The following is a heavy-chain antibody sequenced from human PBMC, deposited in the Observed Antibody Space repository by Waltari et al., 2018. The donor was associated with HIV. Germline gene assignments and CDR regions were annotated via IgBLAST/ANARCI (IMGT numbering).Heavy chain of an antibody. CDR2: ISWNSVRI. V-gene: IGHV3-9*01. J-gene: IGHJ5*02. CDR3: ARGPMYNWFDP. Sequence: VQLVESGGGLVQPGRSLRLSCAASGFTFVDYAMHWVRQAPGKGLEWVSSISWNSVRITYADSVRGRFTVSRDNAKNYLYLQMNSLRPDDTAFYYCARGPMYNWFDPWGQGSLVTVSS. D-gene: IGHD3-10*01. CDR1: GFTFVDYA.